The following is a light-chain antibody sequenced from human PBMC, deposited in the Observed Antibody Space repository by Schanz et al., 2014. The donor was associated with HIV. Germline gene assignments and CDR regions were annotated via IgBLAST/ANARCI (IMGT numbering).Light chain of an antibody. V-gene: IGKV1-9*01. Sequence: IQLTQSPSSLSASVGDRVTITCRVSQGISSSFAWYQQKPGKAPNLLIYGASTLQSGVPSRFSGSGSGTEFTLTISSLQPDDYATYYCQQYDTYPYTFGRGTKLEIK. CDR2: GAS. J-gene: IGKJ2*01. CDR3: QQYDTYPYT. CDR1: QGISSS.